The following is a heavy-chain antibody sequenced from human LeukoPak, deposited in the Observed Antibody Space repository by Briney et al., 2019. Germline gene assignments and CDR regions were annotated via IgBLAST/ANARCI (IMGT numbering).Heavy chain of an antibody. CDR1: GGSISSYY. D-gene: IGHD6-13*01. V-gene: IGHV4-59*08. J-gene: IGHJ4*02. CDR2: IYYSGST. CDR3: ARHVVGYPPFY. Sequence: SETLSLTCTVSGGSISSYYWSWIRQPPGKGLEWIGYIYYSGSTNYNPSLKSRVTISVDTSKNQFSLKLSSVTAADTAVYYCARHVVGYPPFYWGQGTLVTVSS.